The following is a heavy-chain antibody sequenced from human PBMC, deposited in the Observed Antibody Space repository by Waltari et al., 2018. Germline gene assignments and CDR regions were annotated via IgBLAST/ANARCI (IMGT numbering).Heavy chain of an antibody. CDR3: ARDRYCSGGSCYGGGGAFDI. D-gene: IGHD2-15*01. CDR1: GGSISSYY. V-gene: IGHV4-59*01. Sequence: QVQLQESGPGLVKPSETLSLTCTVSGGSISSYYWSWIRRPPGKGLEWFGYIYSSGTTNNNPSLKSRVTISVDTSKNQFSLKLSSVTAADTAVYYCARDRYCSGGSCYGGGGAFDIWGQGTMVTVSS. CDR2: IYSSGTT. J-gene: IGHJ3*02.